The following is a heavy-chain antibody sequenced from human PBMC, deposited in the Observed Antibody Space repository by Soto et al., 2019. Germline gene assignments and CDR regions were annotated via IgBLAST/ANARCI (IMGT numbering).Heavy chain of an antibody. Sequence: HPGGSLRLSCAASGFTFSSYAMSWVRQAPGKGLEWVSAISGSGGSTYYADSVKGRFTISRDNSKNTLYLQMNSLRAEDTAVYYCAPALESYSYGHASFDYWGQGTLVTVSS. J-gene: IGHJ4*02. D-gene: IGHD5-18*01. CDR3: APALESYSYGHASFDY. V-gene: IGHV3-23*01. CDR2: ISGSGGST. CDR1: GFTFSSYA.